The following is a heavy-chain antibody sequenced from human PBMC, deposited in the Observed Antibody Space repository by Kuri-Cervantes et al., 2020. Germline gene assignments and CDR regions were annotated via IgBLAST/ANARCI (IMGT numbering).Heavy chain of an antibody. J-gene: IGHJ4*02. CDR1: GGTFSSYG. CDR2: IIPIFGTA. D-gene: IGHD4-17*01. Sequence: LVKVSCKASGGTFSSYGISWVRQAPGQGLEWMGGIIPIFGTANYAQKFQGRVTIPADKSTSTAYMALNSLRSEDTAGYYCASGTVTATDYWGQGTLVTVSS. CDR3: ASGTVTATDY. V-gene: IGHV1-69*06.